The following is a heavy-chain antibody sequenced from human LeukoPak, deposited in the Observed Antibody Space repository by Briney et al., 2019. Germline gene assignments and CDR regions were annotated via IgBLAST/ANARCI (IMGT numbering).Heavy chain of an antibody. CDR2: IRSKANSYAT. Sequence: GGSLRLSCAASGFMFSGSVMHWVRQASGKGLEWVGRIRSKANSYATAYAASVKGRFTISRDDSKNTAYLQMNSLKIEDTAVYYCTASWPHYYYHYMDVWGKGTTVTISS. D-gene: IGHD6-13*01. V-gene: IGHV3-73*01. CDR1: GFMFSGSV. CDR3: TASWPHYYYHYMDV. J-gene: IGHJ6*03.